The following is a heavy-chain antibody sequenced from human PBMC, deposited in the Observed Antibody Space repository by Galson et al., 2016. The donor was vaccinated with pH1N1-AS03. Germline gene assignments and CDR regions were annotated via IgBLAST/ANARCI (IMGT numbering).Heavy chain of an antibody. D-gene: IGHD3-3*01. J-gene: IGHJ4*02. CDR1: GGSLSGNY. CDR2: INYSGNT. CDR3: ARLQDSDSGVAYYYS. V-gene: IGHV4-34*01. Sequence: TLSLTCDIQGGSLSGNYWGWIRQPPGKGLEYIGEINYSGNTNYNPSLKSRVLISKGTSKNQISLTIMSLTAAETAFYYCARLQDSDSGVAYYYSWGQGILVTVSS.